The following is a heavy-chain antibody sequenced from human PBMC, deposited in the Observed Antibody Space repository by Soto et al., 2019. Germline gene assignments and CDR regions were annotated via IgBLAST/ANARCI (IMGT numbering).Heavy chain of an antibody. J-gene: IGHJ4*02. V-gene: IGHV1-18*01. CDR3: ARDRTPLYYYDSSGYYSDFDY. CDR2: ISAYNGNT. D-gene: IGHD3-22*01. Sequence: ASVKVSCKASGYTFTSYGISWVRQAPGQGLEWMGWISAYNGNTNYAQKLQGRVTMTTDTSTSTAYMEPRSLRSDDTAVYYCARDRTPLYYYDSSGYYSDFDYWGQGTLVTVSS. CDR1: GYTFTSYG.